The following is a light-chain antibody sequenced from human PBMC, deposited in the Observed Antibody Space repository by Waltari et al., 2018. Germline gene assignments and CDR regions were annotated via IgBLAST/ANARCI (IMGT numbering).Light chain of an antibody. CDR2: KAS. V-gene: IGKV1-5*03. CDR1: ESISNW. CDR3: QQYDSFWT. J-gene: IGKJ1*01. Sequence: DIQMTQSPSTLSASVGDRVTITCRASESISNWLAWYEQKPGKAPKVLIHKASSLESGVPSRFSGRGSATPFTLTISNLQPDDFATSYCQQYDSFWTFGQGTNVEIK.